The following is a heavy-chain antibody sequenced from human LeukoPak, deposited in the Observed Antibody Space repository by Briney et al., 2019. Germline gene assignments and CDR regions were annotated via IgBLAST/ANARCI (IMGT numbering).Heavy chain of an antibody. Sequence: GGSLRLSCAASGFTFSDYYMSWIRQAPGKGLEGGSYISSSGSTIYYADSVKGRFTISRDNAKNSLYLQMNSLRAEDTAVYYCARDAYRDRYFDYWGQGTLVTVSS. CDR3: ARDAYRDRYFDY. CDR1: GFTFSDYY. J-gene: IGHJ4*02. D-gene: IGHD4-11*01. CDR2: ISSSGSTI. V-gene: IGHV3-11*04.